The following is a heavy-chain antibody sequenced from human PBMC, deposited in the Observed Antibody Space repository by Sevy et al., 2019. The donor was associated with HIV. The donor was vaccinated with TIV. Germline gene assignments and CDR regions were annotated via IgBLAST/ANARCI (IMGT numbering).Heavy chain of an antibody. V-gene: IGHV1-18*01. J-gene: IGHJ4*02. Sequence: ASVKVSCKASGYTFTSYGISWVRQAPGQGLEWMGWISAYNGNTNYAQKLQGRVTMTTDTSTSTAYMELRSLRSDDTAVYYCARENIENSSSWYSDYWGQRTLVTVSS. D-gene: IGHD6-13*01. CDR3: ARENIENSSSWYSDY. CDR2: ISAYNGNT. CDR1: GYTFTSYG.